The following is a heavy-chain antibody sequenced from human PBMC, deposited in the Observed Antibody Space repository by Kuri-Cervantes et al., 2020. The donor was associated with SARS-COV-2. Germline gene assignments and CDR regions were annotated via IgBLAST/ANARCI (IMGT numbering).Heavy chain of an antibody. CDR2: INHSGST. Sequence: ESLKISCAVYGGSFSGYYWSWIRQPPGKGLEWIGEINHSGSTNYNPSPKSRVTISVDTSKNQFSLKLSSVTAADTAVYYCARGLRWQQPHRNYYYYGMDVWGQGTTVTVSS. CDR3: ARGLRWQQPHRNYYYYGMDV. V-gene: IGHV4-34*01. D-gene: IGHD5-24*01. CDR1: GGSFSGYY. J-gene: IGHJ6*02.